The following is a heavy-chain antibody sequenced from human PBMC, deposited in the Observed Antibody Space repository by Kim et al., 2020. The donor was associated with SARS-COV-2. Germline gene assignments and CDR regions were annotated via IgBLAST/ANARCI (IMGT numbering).Heavy chain of an antibody. CDR3: AKDYSSSWREKGCFDY. V-gene: IGHV3-9*01. CDR1: GFTFDDYA. Sequence: GGSLRLSCAASGFTFDDYAMHWVRQAPGKGLEWVSGISWNSGRIGYADSVKGRFTISRDNAKNSLYLQMNSLRAEDTALYYCAKDYSSSWREKGCFDYWGQGTLVTGSS. CDR2: ISWNSGRI. J-gene: IGHJ4*02. D-gene: IGHD6-13*01.